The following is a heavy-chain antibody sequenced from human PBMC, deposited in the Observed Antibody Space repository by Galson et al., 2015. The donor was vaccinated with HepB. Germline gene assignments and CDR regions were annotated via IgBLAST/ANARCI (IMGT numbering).Heavy chain of an antibody. J-gene: IGHJ4*02. CDR3: AKLGWLQPY. V-gene: IGHV3-23*01. D-gene: IGHD5-24*01. CDR1: GFTFASYA. CDR2: ISGTGGSS. Sequence: SLRLSCAASGFTFASYAMTWVRQAPGKGLEWVSAISGTGGSSFYADSVKGRFTISRDNSKNTLYLQMNSLRAEDTAIYYCAKLGWLQPYWGQGTLVTVSS.